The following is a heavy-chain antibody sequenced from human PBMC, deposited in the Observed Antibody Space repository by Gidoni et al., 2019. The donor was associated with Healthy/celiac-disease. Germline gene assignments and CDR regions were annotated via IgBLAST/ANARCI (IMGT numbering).Heavy chain of an antibody. CDR1: GGTFSSYN. CDR2: IIPIRGIE. CDR3: ARDRGITGHYYYGMDV. J-gene: IGHJ6*02. D-gene: IGHD1-20*01. Sequence: HVQLVQSGAVVKKPGSSVQISCKASGGTFSSYNISWVRQAPGQGLEWMGRIIPIRGIENYAQKFQGRVTITADKSTSTAYMELSSLRSEETAVDYCARDRGITGHYYYGMDVWGQGTTVTVSS. V-gene: IGHV1-69*08.